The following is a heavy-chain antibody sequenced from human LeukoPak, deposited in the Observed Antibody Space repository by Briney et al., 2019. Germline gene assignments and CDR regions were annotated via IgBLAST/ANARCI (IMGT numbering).Heavy chain of an antibody. V-gene: IGHV4-34*01. CDR2: INHSGST. J-gene: IGHJ4*02. D-gene: IGHD1-14*01. Sequence: SETLSLTCAVYGGSFSGYFWSWIRQPPGKGLEWIGEINHSGSTNYNPSLKSRVTISVDTSKNQFSLKLSSVTAADTAVYYCARDPERYGPGSWAAYWGQGTLVTVSS. CDR3: ARDPERYGPGSWAAY. CDR1: GGSFSGYF.